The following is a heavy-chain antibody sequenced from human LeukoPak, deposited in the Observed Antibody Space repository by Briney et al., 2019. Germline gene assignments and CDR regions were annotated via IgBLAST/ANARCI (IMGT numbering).Heavy chain of an antibody. CDR3: ARRRDSGYYYFDY. Sequence: SETLSLTCTVSGDSITSGSYFWGWVRQPPGRVLTWIGSIYYSGTSYYNPSLKSRVTISVDTSKNQFSLKLTSVTAADTAVYYCARRRDSGYYYFDYWGQGTLVTVSS. CDR1: GDSITSGSYF. J-gene: IGHJ4*02. D-gene: IGHD3-22*01. V-gene: IGHV4-39*01. CDR2: IYYSGTS.